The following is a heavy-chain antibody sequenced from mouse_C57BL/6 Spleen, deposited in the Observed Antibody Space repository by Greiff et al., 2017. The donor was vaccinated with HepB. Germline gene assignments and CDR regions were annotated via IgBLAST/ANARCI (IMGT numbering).Heavy chain of an antibody. D-gene: IGHD1-1*01. CDR3: ARVVATRGYFDY. Sequence: EVQLVESGGGLVQPGGSLKLSCAASGFTFSDYYMYWVRQTPEKRLEWVAYISNGGGSTYYPDTVKGRFTISRDNAKNTLYLQMSRLKSEDTAMYYCARVVATRGYFDYWGQGTTLTVSS. V-gene: IGHV5-12*01. J-gene: IGHJ2*01. CDR1: GFTFSDYY. CDR2: ISNGGGST.